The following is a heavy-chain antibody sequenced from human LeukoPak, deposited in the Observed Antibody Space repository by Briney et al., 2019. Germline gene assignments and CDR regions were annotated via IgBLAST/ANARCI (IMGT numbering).Heavy chain of an antibody. CDR3: ARDLAGHYYGSGSSFDY. CDR1: GFAFSTYW. CDR2: IREDGSEK. J-gene: IGHJ4*02. Sequence: GGSLRLSCAASGFAFSTYWMSWVRQAPGKGLEWVANIREDGSEKYYVDSVKGQFTISRDNAKNSLFLQMDSLRAEDTAVYYCARDLAGHYYGSGSSFDYWGQGTQVTVSS. D-gene: IGHD3-10*01. V-gene: IGHV3-7*01.